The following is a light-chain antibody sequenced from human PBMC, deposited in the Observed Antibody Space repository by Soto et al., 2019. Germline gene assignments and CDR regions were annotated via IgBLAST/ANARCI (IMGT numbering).Light chain of an antibody. J-gene: IGLJ2*01. CDR3: SSDAGSNNLV. V-gene: IGLV2-8*01. CDR1: SSDAGGYNY. CDR2: EVN. Sequence: QSALTQPTSASGSPGQSVTISCTRTSSDAGGYNYVSWYQHHPGKAPKLVIYEVNKRPSGVPDRFSGSKSGNTASLTVSGLQAEDEADYYCSSDAGSNNLVFGGGTQLTVL.